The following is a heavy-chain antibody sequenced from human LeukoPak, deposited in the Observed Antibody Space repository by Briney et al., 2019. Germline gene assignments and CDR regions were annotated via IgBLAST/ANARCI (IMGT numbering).Heavy chain of an antibody. J-gene: IGHJ4*02. CDR2: ISGSGDIT. Sequence: GGPLRLSCAASGFTFSSYGMSWVRQAPGKGLEWVSAISGSGDITYSADSVKGRFTISRDNSKNTLYLQMNSLRAEDTAVYYCAKDRTSNWYYFDYWGQGILVTVSS. D-gene: IGHD6-13*01. CDR3: AKDRTSNWYYFDY. V-gene: IGHV3-23*01. CDR1: GFTFSSYG.